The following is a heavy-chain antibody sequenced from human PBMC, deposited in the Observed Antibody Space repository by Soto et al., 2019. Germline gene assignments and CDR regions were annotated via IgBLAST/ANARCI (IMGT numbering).Heavy chain of an antibody. CDR3: ARSGSYSLDN. V-gene: IGHV4-4*03. D-gene: IGHD3-22*01. Sequence: PETLSLTCPLHSLSIPCSYWWAWVRQSPEKGLEWIGEIYRGGSTNYNPSLKSRASISVDTSKNQFSLELPFVTAADTAVYYCARSGSYSLDNWGQGTLVTVS. CDR2: IYRGGST. J-gene: IGHJ4*02. CDR1: SLSIPCSYW.